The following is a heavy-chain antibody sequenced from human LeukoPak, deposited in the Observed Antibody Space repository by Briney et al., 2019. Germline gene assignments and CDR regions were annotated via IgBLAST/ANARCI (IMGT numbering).Heavy chain of an antibody. J-gene: IGHJ4*02. CDR1: GGSISSRNW. CDR2: IYHSGGT. Sequence: SGTLSLTCAVSGGSISSRNWWHWVRQPPGKGLEWIGEIYHSGGTNYNPSLKSRVTISVDESKNQFSLKLNSVTAADTAVYYCAKEADGGKGPNLDYWGQGTLVTVSS. D-gene: IGHD4-23*01. CDR3: AKEADGGKGPNLDY. V-gene: IGHV4-4*02.